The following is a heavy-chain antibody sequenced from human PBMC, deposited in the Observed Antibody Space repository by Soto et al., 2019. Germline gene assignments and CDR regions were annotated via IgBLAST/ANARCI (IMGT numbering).Heavy chain of an antibody. CDR1: GGSISSSSYY. J-gene: IGHJ4*02. CDR3: ASNSIAARPDY. D-gene: IGHD6-6*01. V-gene: IGHV4-39*01. CDR2: IYYSGST. Sequence: SETLSLTCTVSGGSISSSSYYWGWIRQPPGKGLEWIGSIYYSGSTYYNPSLKSRVTISVDTSKNQFSLKLSSVTAADTAVYYCASNSIAARPDYWGQGTLVTVSS.